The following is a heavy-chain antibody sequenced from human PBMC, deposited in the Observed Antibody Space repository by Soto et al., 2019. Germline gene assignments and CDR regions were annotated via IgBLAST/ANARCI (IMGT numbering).Heavy chain of an antibody. CDR3: ARATTTVNNYYYYGMDV. CDR1: GGSISSYY. CDR2: IYYSGST. V-gene: IGHV4-59*01. D-gene: IGHD4-4*01. J-gene: IGHJ6*02. Sequence: PSETLSLTCTVSGGSISSYYWSWIRQPPGKGLEWIGYIYYSGSTNYNPSLKSRVTISVDTSKNQFSLKLSSVTAADTAVYYCARATTTVNNYYYYGMDVWGQGTTVTVSS.